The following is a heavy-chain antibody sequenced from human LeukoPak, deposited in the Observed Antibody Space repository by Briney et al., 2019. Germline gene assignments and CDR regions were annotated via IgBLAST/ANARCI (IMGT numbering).Heavy chain of an antibody. CDR2: INHSGST. CDR1: GGSFSGYY. CDR3: TVGATTWVSRYFDY. D-gene: IGHD1-26*01. V-gene: IGHV4-34*01. Sequence: PSETLSLTCAVYGGSFSGYYWSWIRQPPGKGLEWIGEINHSGSTNYNPSLKSRVTISVDTSKNQFSLKLSSVTAADTAVYYCTVGATTWVSRYFDYWGQGTLVTVSS. J-gene: IGHJ4*02.